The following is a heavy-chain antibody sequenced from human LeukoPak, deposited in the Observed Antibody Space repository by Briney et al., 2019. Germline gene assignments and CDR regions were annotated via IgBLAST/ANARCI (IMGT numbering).Heavy chain of an antibody. J-gene: IGHJ6*02. Sequence: ASETLSLTCTVSGGSVSSGSYYWSWIRQHPGKGLEWIGYIYYSGSTYYNPSLKSRVTISVDTSKNQFSLKLSSVTAADTAVYYCARDRRVLWFGIQYYYYGMDVWGQGTTVTVSS. CDR2: IYYSGST. D-gene: IGHD3-10*01. CDR1: GGSVSSGSYY. V-gene: IGHV4-31*03. CDR3: ARDRRVLWFGIQYYYYGMDV.